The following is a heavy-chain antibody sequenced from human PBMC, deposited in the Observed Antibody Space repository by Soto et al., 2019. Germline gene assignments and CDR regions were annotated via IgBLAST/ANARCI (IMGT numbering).Heavy chain of an antibody. D-gene: IGHD3-10*01. J-gene: IGHJ5*02. CDR3: ARGGPYGSGSFLLFSFDP. V-gene: IGHV4-31*03. Sequence: SETLSLTCTVSGGSISSGGYYWSWIRQHPGKGLEWIGYIYYSGSTYYNPSLKSRVTISVDTSKNQFSLKLSSVTAADTAVYYCARGGPYGSGSFLLFSFDPWGQGTLVTVSS. CDR1: GGSISSGGYY. CDR2: IYYSGST.